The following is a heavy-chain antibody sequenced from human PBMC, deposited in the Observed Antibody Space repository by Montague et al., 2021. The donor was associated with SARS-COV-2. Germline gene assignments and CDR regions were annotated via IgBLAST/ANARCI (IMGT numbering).Heavy chain of an antibody. D-gene: IGHD2-2*01. CDR3: ASVSDSGYAFDY. CDR2: INHSGST. CDR1: GGSFSGYY. V-gene: IGHV4-34*01. Sequence: SETLSLTCAVYGGSFSGYYWSWIRQPPGKGLEWIGEINHSGSTXXXPSXKSRVTISVDTSKNQFSLKLSSVTAADTAVYYFASVSDSGYAFDYWGQGTLVTVSS. J-gene: IGHJ4*02.